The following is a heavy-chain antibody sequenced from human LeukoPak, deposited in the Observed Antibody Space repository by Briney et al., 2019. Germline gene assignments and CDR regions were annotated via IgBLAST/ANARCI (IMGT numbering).Heavy chain of an antibody. V-gene: IGHV3-72*01. D-gene: IGHD7-27*01. CDR1: GFTFRDYF. CDR2: IKKKPDSYTT. Sequence: PGGSLRLSCAASGFTFRDYFMDWVRQAPGKGLEWVGRIKKKPDSYTTEYAASVKGRFTISRDDSKSSLYLQMNSLRTEDTAVYYYIRDNWGYVNWGQGTLVTVSS. CDR3: IRDNWGYVN. J-gene: IGHJ4*02.